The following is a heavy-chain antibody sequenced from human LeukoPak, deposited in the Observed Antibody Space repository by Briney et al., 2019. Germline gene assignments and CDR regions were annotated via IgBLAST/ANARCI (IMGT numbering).Heavy chain of an antibody. CDR2: IYYSGST. CDR1: GGSISSSSYY. J-gene: IGHJ4*02. Sequence: TSETLSLTCTVSGGSISSSSYYWGWIRQPPGKGLEWIGSIYYSGSTYYNPSLKSRVTISVDTSKNQFSQKLSSVTAADTAVYYCARDRYSYGLFDYWGQGTLVTVSS. V-gene: IGHV4-39*07. CDR3: ARDRYSYGLFDY. D-gene: IGHD5-18*01.